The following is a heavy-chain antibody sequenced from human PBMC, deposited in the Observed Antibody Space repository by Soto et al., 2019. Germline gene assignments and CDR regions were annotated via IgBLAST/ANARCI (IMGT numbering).Heavy chain of an antibody. D-gene: IGHD5-12*01. CDR2: ISYDGSNK. CDR3: ARDGVATISFDY. J-gene: IGHJ4*02. V-gene: IGHV3-30-3*01. CDR1: GFTFSSYA. Sequence: QVQLVESGGGVVQPGRSLRLSCAASGFTFSSYAMHWVRQAPGKGLEWVAVISYDGSNKYYADSVKGRFTISRDNSKNTLHLQMNSLRAEDTAVYYCARDGVATISFDYWGQGTLVTVSS.